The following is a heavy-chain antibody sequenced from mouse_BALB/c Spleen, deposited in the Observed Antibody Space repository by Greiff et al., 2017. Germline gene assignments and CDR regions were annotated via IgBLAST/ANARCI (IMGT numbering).Heavy chain of an antibody. CDR1: GYTFTSYW. Sequence: VQLQQSGTVLARPGASVKMSCKASGYTFTSYWMHWVKQRPGQGLEWIGAIYPGNSDTSYNQKFKRKATLTVDKSSSTAYMQLSSLTSEDSAVYYCTITYYGSSWFAYWGQGTLVTVSA. CDR3: TITYYGSSWFAY. CDR2: IYPGNSDT. J-gene: IGHJ3*01. V-gene: IGHV1-5*01. D-gene: IGHD1-1*01.